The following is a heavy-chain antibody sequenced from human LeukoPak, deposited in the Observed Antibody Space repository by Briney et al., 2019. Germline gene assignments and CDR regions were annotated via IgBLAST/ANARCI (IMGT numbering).Heavy chain of an antibody. CDR2: IQYDGSNK. D-gene: IGHD3-16*01. CDR3: AKDRDDYVWGSYLGAFDI. V-gene: IGHV3-30*02. J-gene: IGHJ3*02. CDR1: GFTFSNYG. Sequence: GGSLRLSCAASGFTFSNYGMHWVRQAPGKGLEWVAFIQYDGSNKYYADSVKGRFTISRDNSKNTLYLQMNSLRAEDTAVFYCAKDRDDYVWGSYLGAFDIWGQGTMVTVSS.